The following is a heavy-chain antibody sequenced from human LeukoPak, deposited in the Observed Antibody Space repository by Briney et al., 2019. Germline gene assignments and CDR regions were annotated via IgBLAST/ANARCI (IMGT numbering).Heavy chain of an antibody. CDR3: ARSWGSTDAFDI. CDR2: IFHSGNT. V-gene: IGHV4-59*12. CDR1: GASISGFY. D-gene: IGHD6-13*01. Sequence: PSETLSLTCTVSGASISGFYWSWIRQPPGEGLEWIGYIFHSGNTNYNPSLKSRVTMSVDTSKNQFSLKLSSVTAADTAVYYCARSWGSTDAFDIWGQGTMVTVSS. J-gene: IGHJ3*02.